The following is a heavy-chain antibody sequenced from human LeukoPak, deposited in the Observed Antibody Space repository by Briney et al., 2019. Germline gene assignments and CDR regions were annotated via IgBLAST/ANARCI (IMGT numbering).Heavy chain of an antibody. CDR3: ARGSGWYNWYFDL. J-gene: IGHJ2*01. V-gene: IGHV4-59*12. Sequence: SETLSLTCTVSGGSISSYYWSWIRQPPGKGLEWIGYIYYSGSTNYNPSLKSRVTISVDTSKNQFSLKLSSVTAADTAVYYCARGSGWYNWYFDLWGRGTLVTVSS. CDR1: GGSISSYY. D-gene: IGHD6-19*01. CDR2: IYYSGST.